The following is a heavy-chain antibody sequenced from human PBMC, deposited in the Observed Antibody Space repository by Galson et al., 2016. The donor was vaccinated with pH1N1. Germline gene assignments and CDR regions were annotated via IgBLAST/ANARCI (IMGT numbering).Heavy chain of an antibody. CDR3: AGDPSTALYNHYSMDV. V-gene: IGHV1-69*04. Sequence: SVKVSCKASGGTFTLYGITWVRQAPGQGLEWMGRIIPIVGLTKYAEKFQGRVTITADVSTSTAYMELSSLRSEDTAVYYCAGDPSTALYNHYSMDVWGKGTTVTVSS. CDR2: IIPIVGLT. J-gene: IGHJ6*03. CDR1: GGTFTLYG.